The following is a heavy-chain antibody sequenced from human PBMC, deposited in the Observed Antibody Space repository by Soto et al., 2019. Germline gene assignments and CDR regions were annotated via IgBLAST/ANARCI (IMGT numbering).Heavy chain of an antibody. J-gene: IGHJ6*03. Sequence: GASVKVSCKASGYTFTIYGISWVRQAPGQGLEWMGWISAYNGNTNYAQKLQGRVTMTTDTSTSTAYMELRSLRSDDTAVYYCARGPYVTTPRDYYYYYMDVWGKGTTVTVSS. CDR3: ARGPYVTTPRDYYYYYMDV. CDR2: ISAYNGNT. V-gene: IGHV1-18*01. CDR1: GYTFTIYG. D-gene: IGHD4-4*01.